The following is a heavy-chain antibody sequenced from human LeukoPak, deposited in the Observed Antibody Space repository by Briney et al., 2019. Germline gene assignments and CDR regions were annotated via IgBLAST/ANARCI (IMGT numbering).Heavy chain of an antibody. CDR3: AISTVTTDYYYYMDV. CDR1: GGSFSGYY. V-gene: IGHV4-34*01. CDR2: INHSGST. D-gene: IGHD4-17*01. Sequence: SETLSLTCAVYGGSFSGYYWSWIRQPPGKGLEWIGEINHSGSTNYNPSLKSRVTISVDTSKNQFSLKLSSVTAADTAVYYCAISTVTTDYYYYMDVWGKGTTVTVSS. J-gene: IGHJ6*03.